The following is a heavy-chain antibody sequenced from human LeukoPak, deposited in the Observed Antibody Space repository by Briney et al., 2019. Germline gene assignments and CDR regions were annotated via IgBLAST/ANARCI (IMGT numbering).Heavy chain of an antibody. Sequence: SETLSLTCTVSGGSFSSDTSYWSWIRQHPGKGLEWIGYIYYSGSTYYNPSLRSRVTISMDKSKNQFPLKVRSVTAADTAVYYCARHSKRWLHLDYWGQGTLVSVSS. V-gene: IGHV4-31*03. D-gene: IGHD5-24*01. CDR2: IYYSGST. CDR3: ARHSKRWLHLDY. J-gene: IGHJ4*02. CDR1: GGSFSSDTSY.